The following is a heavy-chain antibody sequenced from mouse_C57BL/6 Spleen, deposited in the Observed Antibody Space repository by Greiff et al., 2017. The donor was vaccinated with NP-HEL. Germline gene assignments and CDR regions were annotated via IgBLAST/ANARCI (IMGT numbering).Heavy chain of an antibody. V-gene: IGHV1-4*01. Sequence: VQLQQSGAELARPGASVKMSCKASGYTFTSYTMHWVKQRPGQGLEWIGYINPSSGYTKYNEKFKGKATLTADKSSSIAYMQFSSLTSEDSAIYYCARHGSYYFDYWGQGTTLTVSS. CDR1: GYTFTSYT. D-gene: IGHD1-1*01. J-gene: IGHJ2*01. CDR2: INPSSGYT. CDR3: ARHGSYYFDY.